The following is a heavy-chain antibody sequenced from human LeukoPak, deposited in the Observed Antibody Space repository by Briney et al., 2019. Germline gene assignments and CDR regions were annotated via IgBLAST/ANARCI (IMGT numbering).Heavy chain of an antibody. D-gene: IGHD6-6*01. Sequence: GSSVKVSCKASGGTFSSYTISWVRQAPGQGLEWMGRIIPILGIANYAQKFQGRVTTTADKSTSTAYMEPSSLRTEDTAVYYCARDRRSSRRREQLAPDDAFDIWGQGTMVTVSS. V-gene: IGHV1-69*04. CDR1: GGTFSSYT. CDR3: ARDRRSSRRREQLAPDDAFDI. J-gene: IGHJ3*02. CDR2: IIPILGIA.